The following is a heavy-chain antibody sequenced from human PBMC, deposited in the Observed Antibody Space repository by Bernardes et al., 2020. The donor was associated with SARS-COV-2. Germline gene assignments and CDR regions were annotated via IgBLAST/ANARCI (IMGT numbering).Heavy chain of an antibody. J-gene: IGHJ3*02. CDR3: ARVMPAYNYYARNAFDI. CDR1: GFTVSSDY. D-gene: IGHD1-20*01. CDR2: IYSGGTT. Sequence: GGSLRLACTASGFTVSSDYRTWVRQAPGKGLEGVSIIYSGGTTYYACSVRGRFTISRDSSKNTLHLQMNSLSVEDTAVYYCARVMPAYNYYARNAFDIWGQGPMVTVSS. V-gene: IGHV3-53*01.